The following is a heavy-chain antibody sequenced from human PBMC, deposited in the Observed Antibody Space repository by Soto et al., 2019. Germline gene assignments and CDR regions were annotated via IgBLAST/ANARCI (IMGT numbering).Heavy chain of an antibody. Sequence: GGSLRLSCAASGFTFSSYSMNWVRQAPGKGLEWVSSISSSSSYIYYADSVKGRFTISRDNAKNSLYLQMNSLRAEDTAVYYCARGQTNRDAYCSGGSCYGLFAFDIWGQGTMVTVSS. CDR2: ISSSSSYI. V-gene: IGHV3-21*01. J-gene: IGHJ3*02. D-gene: IGHD2-15*01. CDR1: GFTFSSYS. CDR3: ARGQTNRDAYCSGGSCYGLFAFDI.